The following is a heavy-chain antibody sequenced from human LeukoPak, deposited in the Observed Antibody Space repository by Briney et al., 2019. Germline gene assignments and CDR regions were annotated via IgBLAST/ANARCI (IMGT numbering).Heavy chain of an antibody. CDR2: IYYSGST. CDR3: AGPPIPYCSSTSCSRGV. CDR1: GGSISSSSYY. Sequence: SETLSLTCTVSGGSISSSSYYWGWIRQPPGKGLEWIGSIYYSGSTYYNPSLKSRVTISVDTSKNQFSLKLSSVTAADTAVYYCAGPPIPYCSSTSCSRGVWGQGTLVTVSS. J-gene: IGHJ4*02. D-gene: IGHD2-2*01. V-gene: IGHV4-39*01.